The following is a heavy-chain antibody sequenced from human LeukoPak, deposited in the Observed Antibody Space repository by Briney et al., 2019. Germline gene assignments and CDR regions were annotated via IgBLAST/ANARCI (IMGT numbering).Heavy chain of an antibody. CDR3: ARHTFHSSETPRGAIDI. Sequence: SETLSLTCTVSGGSISNSVYYWGWIRQPPGRGLEWIGGFYYGGSTYYNPSLQSRVTISVDTSKNHASLRLTSVTAADTAVYFCARHTFHSSETPRGAIDIWGQGTMATVSS. CDR2: FYYGGST. V-gene: IGHV4-39*01. D-gene: IGHD2/OR15-2a*01. J-gene: IGHJ3*02. CDR1: GGSISNSVYY.